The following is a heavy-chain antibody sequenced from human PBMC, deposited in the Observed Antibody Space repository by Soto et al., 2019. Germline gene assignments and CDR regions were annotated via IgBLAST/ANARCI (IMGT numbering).Heavy chain of an antibody. CDR2: ISYDGSNK. D-gene: IGHD3-10*01. Sequence: GGSLRLSCAAYGFTVSSYAMHWVRQAPGKGLEWVAVISYDGSNKYYADSVKGRFTISRDNSKNTLYLQMNSLRAEDTAVYYCARADYYGSGSPPPYYYYGMDVWGQGTTVTVSS. J-gene: IGHJ6*02. CDR3: ARADYYGSGSPPPYYYYGMDV. V-gene: IGHV3-30-3*01. CDR1: GFTVSSYA.